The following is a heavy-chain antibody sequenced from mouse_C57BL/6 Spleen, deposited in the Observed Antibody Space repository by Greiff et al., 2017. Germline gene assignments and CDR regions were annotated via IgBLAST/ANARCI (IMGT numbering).Heavy chain of an antibody. CDR1: GFNIQDYY. CDR3: SRTPSLLWYAMDY. D-gene: IGHD2-1*01. CDR2: IDPEDGET. V-gene: IGHV14-2*01. J-gene: IGHJ4*01. Sequence: VQLQQSGAELVKPGASVKLSCTASGFNIQDYYMHWVKQRTEQGLEWIGRIDPEDGETKYAPKFQGKATITADTSSNTAYLQLSSLTSEDTAVYYCSRTPSLLWYAMDYWGQGTSVTVSS.